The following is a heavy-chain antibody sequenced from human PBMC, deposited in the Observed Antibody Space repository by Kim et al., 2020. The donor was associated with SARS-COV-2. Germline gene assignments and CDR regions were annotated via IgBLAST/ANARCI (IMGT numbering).Heavy chain of an antibody. Sequence: SETLSLTCTVSGGSISSSSYYWGWIRQPPGKGLEWIGSIYYSGSTYYNPSLKSRVTISVDTSKNQFSLKLSSVTAADTAVYYCASSEEGIPQPTIFGGRGWFDPWGQGTLVTVSS. J-gene: IGHJ5*02. D-gene: IGHD3-3*01. CDR1: GGSISSSSYY. V-gene: IGHV4-39*01. CDR3: ASSEEGIPQPTIFGGRGWFDP. CDR2: IYYSGST.